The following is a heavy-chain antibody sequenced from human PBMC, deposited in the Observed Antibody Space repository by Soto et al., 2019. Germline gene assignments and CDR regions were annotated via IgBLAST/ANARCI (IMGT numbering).Heavy chain of an antibody. CDR1: GFTFSTYT. CDR2: VLQTGSTT. V-gene: IGHV3-23*01. D-gene: IGHD6-13*01. J-gene: IGHJ4*02. CDR3: AKGTVGSTLHPYYFDF. Sequence: GGSLRLSCAASGFTFSTYTMSWVRQPPGKGLEWVSAVLQTGSTTFYADSVKGRFTTSRDNSRDTLCLQMNNLRAEDTAVYYCAKGTVGSTLHPYYFDFWGQGTLVTVSS.